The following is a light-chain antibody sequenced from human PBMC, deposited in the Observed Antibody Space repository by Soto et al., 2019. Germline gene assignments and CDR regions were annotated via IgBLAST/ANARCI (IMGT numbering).Light chain of an antibody. CDR2: GAS. Sequence: ILMTQSPATLSVSPGERATLSCRASQSVGDNSAWYQQKPGQAPRLLIYGASSRATGIPARFSGSGSGTDFTLTISSLEPEDFAVYYCQQRSNWPITFGQGTRLEI. CDR3: QQRSNWPIT. CDR1: QSVGDN. V-gene: IGKV3-11*01. J-gene: IGKJ5*01.